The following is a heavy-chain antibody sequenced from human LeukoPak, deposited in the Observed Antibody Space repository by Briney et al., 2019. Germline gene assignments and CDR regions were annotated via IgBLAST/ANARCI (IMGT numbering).Heavy chain of an antibody. D-gene: IGHD1-7*01. CDR1: GGTFSSYA. J-gene: IGHJ4*02. CDR2: IIPILGIA. V-gene: IGHV1-69*04. CDR3: ARVGNYEYYFDY. Sequence: GASVKVSCKASGGTFSSYAISWVRQAPGQGLEWMGRIIPILGIANYAQKFQGGVTMTRNTSISTAYMELSSLRSEDTAVYYCARVGNYEYYFDYWGQGTLVTVSS.